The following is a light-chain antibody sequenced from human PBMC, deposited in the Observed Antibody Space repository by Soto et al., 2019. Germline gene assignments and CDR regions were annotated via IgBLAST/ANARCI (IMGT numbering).Light chain of an antibody. CDR1: QSISSW. CDR3: QQYNSYST. J-gene: IGKJ1*01. Sequence: DIQIHQSASILFSSVGRRATITFRASQSISSWVALYQQKPGEAPKLLIYKASSVESGVPARFSGSGSGTEFPLTISSLQPDDFATYYCQQYNSYSTFGQGSKVDI. V-gene: IGKV1-5*03. CDR2: KAS.